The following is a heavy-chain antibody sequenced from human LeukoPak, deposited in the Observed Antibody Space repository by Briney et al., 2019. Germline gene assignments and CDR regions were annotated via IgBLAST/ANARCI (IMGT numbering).Heavy chain of an antibody. CDR3: ASPTQSRDY. J-gene: IGHJ4*02. Sequence: SETLSLTCAVYGGSFSGYYWSWVRQPPGKGLEWIGEINHSGSTNYNPSLKSRVTISVDTSKNRFSLKLSSVTAADTAVYYCASPTQSRDYWGQGTLVTVSS. CDR2: INHSGST. CDR1: GGSFSGYY. V-gene: IGHV4-34*01.